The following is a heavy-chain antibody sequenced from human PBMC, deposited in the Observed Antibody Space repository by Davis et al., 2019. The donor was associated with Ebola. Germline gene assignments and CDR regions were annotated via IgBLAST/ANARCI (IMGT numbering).Heavy chain of an antibody. J-gene: IGHJ6*02. Sequence: GGSLRLSCAASGFTFSSYSMNWVRQAPGKGPEWVAIIKQDGSEKYYVDSVKGRFTISRDNAKNSRFMQMNSLRAEETAVYYCVSGDGRGSSYDMDVWGQGTTVTVSS. D-gene: IGHD5-12*01. V-gene: IGHV3-7*03. CDR2: IKQDGSEK. CDR1: GFTFSSYS. CDR3: VSGDGRGSSYDMDV.